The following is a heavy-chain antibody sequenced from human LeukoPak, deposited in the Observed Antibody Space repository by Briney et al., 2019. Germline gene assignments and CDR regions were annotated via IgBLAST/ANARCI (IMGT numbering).Heavy chain of an antibody. J-gene: IGHJ4*02. CDR2: VSYDGSKK. CDR1: GFTFSDYA. V-gene: IGHV3-30*04. Sequence: GGSLRLSCAASGFTFSDYAMTWVRQAPGKGLEWLAFVSYDGSKKYYSDSVKGRFTISRDNSKNTLFLQMNSLRAEDTAVYSCAKDVKFSWPFYFDYWGQGILVTVSS. CDR3: AKDVKFSWPFYFDY. D-gene: IGHD5-12*01.